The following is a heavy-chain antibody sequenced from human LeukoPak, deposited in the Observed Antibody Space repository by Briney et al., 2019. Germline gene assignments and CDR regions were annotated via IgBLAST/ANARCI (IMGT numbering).Heavy chain of an antibody. V-gene: IGHV4-59*01. J-gene: IGHJ4*02. CDR3: ARETSLAGFASGLGFNY. CDR1: GGSISSYY. CDR2: IYGSGNT. Sequence: SETLSLTCTVSGGSISSYYWSWIRQPPGKGLEWIGYIYGSGNTNYNPSLKSRVTMSIDTSKNQFSLKLTSVTAADTATYYCARETSLAGFASGLGFNYWGQGILVTVSS. D-gene: IGHD6-19*01.